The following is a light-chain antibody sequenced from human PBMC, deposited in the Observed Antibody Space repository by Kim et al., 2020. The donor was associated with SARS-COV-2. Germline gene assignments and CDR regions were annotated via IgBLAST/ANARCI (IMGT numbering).Light chain of an antibody. CDR1: SLRIFY. V-gene: IGLV3-19*01. J-gene: IGLJ3*02. CDR2: GEN. Sequence: SSELTQDPAVSVALGQTVRITCQGDSLRIFYATWYQQKPGQAPVVVIYGENNRPSGIPDRFSGSTSGNTASLTITGVQAEDEADYSCSSRDNSGDHQGVFGGGTRLTVL. CDR3: SSRDNSGDHQGV.